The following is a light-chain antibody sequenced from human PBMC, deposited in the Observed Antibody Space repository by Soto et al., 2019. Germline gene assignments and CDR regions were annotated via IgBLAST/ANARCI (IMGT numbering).Light chain of an antibody. CDR3: NSYTSSSTPYV. CDR2: EVS. V-gene: IGLV2-14*01. Sequence: QSALAQPASVSGSPGQSITISCTGTGSDVGGYNYVSWYQQHPGKAPKLMIYEVSNRPSGVSNRFSGSKSGNTASLTISGLQAEDEADYYCNSYTSSSTPYVFGTGTKATVL. J-gene: IGLJ1*01. CDR1: GSDVGGYNY.